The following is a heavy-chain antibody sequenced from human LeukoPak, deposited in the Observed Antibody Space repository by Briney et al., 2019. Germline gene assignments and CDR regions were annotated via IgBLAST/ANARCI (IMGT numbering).Heavy chain of an antibody. V-gene: IGHV3-7*03. CDR3: ASNLASSFHI. D-gene: IGHD3-10*01. J-gene: IGHJ3*02. CDR2: IKEDGSEK. Sequence: QPGGSLRLSCVASGFIFSSYWMGWVRQTPGKGLEWVANIKEDGSEKYYVDSVKGRFTISRDNAKNSLYLQMNSLRVEDTAIYYCASNLASSFHIWGQGKMVIVSS. CDR1: GFIFSSYW.